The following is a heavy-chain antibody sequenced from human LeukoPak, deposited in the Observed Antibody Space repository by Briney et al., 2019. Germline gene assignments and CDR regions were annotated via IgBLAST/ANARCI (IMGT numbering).Heavy chain of an antibody. J-gene: IGHJ6*03. V-gene: IGHV1-24*01. CDR1: GYTLTELS. D-gene: IGHD6-13*01. Sequence: ASVKVSCKVSGYTLTELSMHWVRQAPGKGLEWMGGFDPEDGETIYAQKFQGRVTMTEDTSTDTAYMELSSLRSDDTAVYYCAREGAAAGTNNYYYYYYMDVWGKGTTVTVSS. CDR3: AREGAAAGTNNYYYYYYMDV. CDR2: FDPEDGET.